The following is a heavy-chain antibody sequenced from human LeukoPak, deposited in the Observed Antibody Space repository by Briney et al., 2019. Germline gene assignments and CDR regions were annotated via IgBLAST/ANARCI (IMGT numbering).Heavy chain of an antibody. CDR2: INPNTGGT. CDR1: GYTFTGYC. D-gene: IGHD3-9*01. V-gene: IGHV1-2*02. CDR3: ARVHATGYFSLDLGY. J-gene: IGHJ4*02. Sequence: ASVKVSCKASGYTFTGYCMHWVRQAPGQGLDWMGWINPNTGGTKYAQKFQGRVTMTRDTSIGTAYMELSTVTSDDTAVYFCARVHATGYFSLDLGYWGQGTLVTVSS.